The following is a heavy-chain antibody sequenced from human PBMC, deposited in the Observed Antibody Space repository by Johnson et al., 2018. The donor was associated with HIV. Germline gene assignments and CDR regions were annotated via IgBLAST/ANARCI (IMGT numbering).Heavy chain of an antibody. Sequence: VQLVESGGGLVKPGWSLRLSCAASGFTFSNYWMSWVRQAPGKGLEWVANIKQDGSEKYYVDSVKGRFTISRDNAKNSLHLQMNSLRAEDTAFYYCARDRRNRQWQRLDAFDIWGQGTMVIVSS. CDR3: ARDRRNRQWQRLDAFDI. J-gene: IGHJ3*02. CDR2: IKQDGSEK. CDR1: GFTFSNYW. V-gene: IGHV3-7*03. D-gene: IGHD6-19*01.